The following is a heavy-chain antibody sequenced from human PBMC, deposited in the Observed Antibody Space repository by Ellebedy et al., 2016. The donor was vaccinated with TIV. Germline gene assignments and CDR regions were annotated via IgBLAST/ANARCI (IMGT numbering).Heavy chain of an antibody. D-gene: IGHD2-2*01. J-gene: IGHJ3*01. CDR3: ARVATSTSYWNVFDL. CDR2: ISFDASNQ. Sequence: GGSLRLSCAASGFAFSTYAMHWVRQAPGKGLEWLAVISFDASNQYYADTVKGRFTISRDNSERKVFLQMNGLRVEDTAVFYCARVATSTSYWNVFDLWGQGTMVTVSS. V-gene: IGHV3-30-3*01. CDR1: GFAFSTYA.